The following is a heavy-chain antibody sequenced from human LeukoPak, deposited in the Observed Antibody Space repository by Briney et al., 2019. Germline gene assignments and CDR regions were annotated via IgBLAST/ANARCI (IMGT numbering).Heavy chain of an antibody. CDR3: ATAGYNGGNPFEY. D-gene: IGHD2-15*01. V-gene: IGHV4-61*02. Sequence: SETLSLTCTVSAGSISSGSYYSSWIRQPAGKGLVWIGRIYTSGSTNYNPSLNSRFTISVDTSKNQFSLKLTSVTAADRAVYCCATAGYNGGNPFEYWGQGTLVTVSS. CDR1: AGSISSGSYY. J-gene: IGHJ4*02. CDR2: IYTSGST.